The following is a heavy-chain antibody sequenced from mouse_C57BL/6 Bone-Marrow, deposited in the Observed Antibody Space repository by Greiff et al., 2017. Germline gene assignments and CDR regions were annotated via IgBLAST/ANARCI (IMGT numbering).Heavy chain of an antibody. J-gene: IGHJ3*01. Sequence: QVHVKQSGPELVKPGASVKISCKASGYSFTSYYIHWVKQRPGQGLEWIGWIYPGSGNTKYNEKFKGKATLTADTSSSTAYMQLSSLTSEDSAVYDCAREGSYGSTAYWGQGTLVTVSA. V-gene: IGHV1-66*01. CDR1: GYSFTSYY. CDR3: AREGSYGSTAY. D-gene: IGHD1-1*01. CDR2: IYPGSGNT.